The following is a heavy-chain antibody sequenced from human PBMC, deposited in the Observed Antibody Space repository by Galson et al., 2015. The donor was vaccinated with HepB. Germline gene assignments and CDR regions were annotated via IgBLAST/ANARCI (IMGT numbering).Heavy chain of an antibody. J-gene: IGHJ6*02. CDR2: IKSKTDGGTT. V-gene: IGHV3-15*01. CDR1: GFTFSNAW. D-gene: IGHD5-18*01. Sequence: SLRLSCAASGFTFSNAWMSWVRQAPGKGLEWVGRIKSKTDGGTTDCAAPVKGRFTISRDDSKNTLYLQMNSLKTEDTAVYYCTISDGVTYYYYYGMDVWGQGTTVTVSS. CDR3: TISDGVTYYYYYGMDV.